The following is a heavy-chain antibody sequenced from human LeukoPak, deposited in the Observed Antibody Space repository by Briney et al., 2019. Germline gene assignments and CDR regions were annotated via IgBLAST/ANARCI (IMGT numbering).Heavy chain of an antibody. V-gene: IGHV4-30-4*01. CDR2: IYHRGSR. J-gene: IGHJ5*02. D-gene: IGHD3-16*01. CDR3: ARDGGGP. CDR1: GGSISSGDYY. Sequence: PSQTLSLTCTVSGGSISSGDYYWNWIPQPPGKGLEWIGNIYHRGSRFYNPSLKRRLTILVDTCKNQSSLNVSSVTAADTAVYYCARDGGGPWGQGTLVTVSS.